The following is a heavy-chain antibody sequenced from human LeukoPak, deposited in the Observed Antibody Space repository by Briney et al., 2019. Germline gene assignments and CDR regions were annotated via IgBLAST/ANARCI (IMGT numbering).Heavy chain of an antibody. V-gene: IGHV1-2*02. CDR2: INPSRGT. Sequence: ASVKVSCKASGDGLTGHYIHWVRQAPGQGLEWMGWINPSRGTNFAQKFQGRVTMTRDTSISTVYVELRGLTSDDTAVYYCARAVTLYGVFDTWGQGNLVTVSS. CDR1: GDGLTGHY. J-gene: IGHJ5*02. D-gene: IGHD3-3*01. CDR3: ARAVTLYGVFDT.